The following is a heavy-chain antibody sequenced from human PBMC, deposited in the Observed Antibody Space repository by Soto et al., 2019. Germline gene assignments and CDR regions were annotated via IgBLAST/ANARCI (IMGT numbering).Heavy chain of an antibody. CDR3: AKDTQSQYSSGWYYGMDV. Sequence: GGSLRLSCAASGFTFSSYGMHWVRQAPGKGLEWVAVISYDGSNKYYADSVKGRFTISRDNSKNTLYLQMNSLRAEDTAVYYCAKDTQSQYSSGWYYGMDVWGQGTTVTVSS. D-gene: IGHD6-19*01. CDR1: GFTFSSYG. J-gene: IGHJ6*02. V-gene: IGHV3-30*18. CDR2: ISYDGSNK.